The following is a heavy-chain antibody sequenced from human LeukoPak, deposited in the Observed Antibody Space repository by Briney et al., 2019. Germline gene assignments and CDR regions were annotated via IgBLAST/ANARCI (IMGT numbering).Heavy chain of an antibody. J-gene: IGHJ4*02. V-gene: IGHV3-48*01. CDR1: GFTFSDYS. Sequence: GGSLRLSCAASGFTFSDYSMNWVRQAQGKGLEWVSYISSTSQNILYGRSEKGRFTTSTDNAKNSLYLQMDSLRAEDTAVYYCASRVGALDYWGQGTLVTVSS. CDR2: ISSTSQNI. D-gene: IGHD1-26*01. CDR3: ASRVGALDY.